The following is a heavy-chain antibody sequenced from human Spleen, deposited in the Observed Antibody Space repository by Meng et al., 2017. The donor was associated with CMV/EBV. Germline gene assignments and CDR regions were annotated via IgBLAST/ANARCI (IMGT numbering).Heavy chain of an antibody. CDR3: ARTPRGGYDILTGYFDY. V-gene: IGHV1-69*02. Sequence: TCSSYTISWVRQAPGQGLEWMGRIIPILGIANYAQKFQGRVTITADKSTSTAYMELSSLRSEDTAVYYCARTPRGGYDILTGYFDYWGQGTLVTVSS. CDR1: TCSSYT. CDR2: IIPILGIA. J-gene: IGHJ4*02. D-gene: IGHD3-9*01.